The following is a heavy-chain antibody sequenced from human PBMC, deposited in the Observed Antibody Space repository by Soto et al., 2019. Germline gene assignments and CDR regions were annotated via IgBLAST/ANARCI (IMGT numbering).Heavy chain of an antibody. CDR1: GGSISSYY. J-gene: IGHJ3*02. Sequence: PSETLSLTCTVSGGSISSYYWSWIRQPPGKGLEYIGYIYYSGGTNYNPSLKSRVTISVDTSKNQFSLKLSSVTAADTAVYYCARDLGSAAFDIWGQGTMVTVSS. V-gene: IGHV4-59*01. CDR2: IYYSGGT. CDR3: ARDLGSAAFDI. D-gene: IGHD1-26*01.